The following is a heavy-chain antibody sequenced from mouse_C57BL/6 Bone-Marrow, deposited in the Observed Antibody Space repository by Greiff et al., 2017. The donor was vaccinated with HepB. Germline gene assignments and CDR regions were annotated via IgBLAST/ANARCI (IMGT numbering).Heavy chain of an antibody. CDR1: GFTFSSYA. J-gene: IGHJ3*01. CDR2: ISDGGSYT. V-gene: IGHV5-4*01. CDR3: ASTAQATFFAY. D-gene: IGHD3-2*02. Sequence: EVHLVESGGGLVKPGGSLKLSCAASGFTFSSYAMSWVRQTPEKRLEWVATISDGGSYTYYPDNVKGRFTISRDNAKNNLYLQMSHLKSEDTAMYYCASTAQATFFAYWGQGTLVTVSA.